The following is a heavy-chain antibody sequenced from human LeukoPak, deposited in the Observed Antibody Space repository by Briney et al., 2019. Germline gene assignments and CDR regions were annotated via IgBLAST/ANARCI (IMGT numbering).Heavy chain of an antibody. Sequence: SETLSLTCTVSGGSLWSFYWSWVRQPAGKGLEWIGRLYNNGSTNYSPSLKSRVTISVDTSKNQFSLKLSSVTAADTAVYYCARGLAVSSTRFDPWGQGTLVTVSS. CDR2: LYNNGST. CDR3: ARGLAVSSTRFDP. V-gene: IGHV4-4*07. J-gene: IGHJ5*02. D-gene: IGHD6-13*01. CDR1: GGSLWSFY.